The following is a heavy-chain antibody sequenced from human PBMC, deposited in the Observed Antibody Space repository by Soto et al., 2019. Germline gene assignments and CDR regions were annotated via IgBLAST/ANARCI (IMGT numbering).Heavy chain of an antibody. J-gene: IGHJ6*02. CDR2: ISYDGSNK. CDR3: AKDVAFDDYYGMDV. CDR1: GFTFSSYG. D-gene: IGHD3-9*01. Sequence: HPGGSLRLSCAASGFTFSSYGMHWVRQAPGKGLEWVAVISYDGSNKYYADSVRGRFTISRDNSKNTLYLQMNSLRAEDTAVYYCAKDVAFDDYYGMDVWGQGTTVTVSS. V-gene: IGHV3-30*18.